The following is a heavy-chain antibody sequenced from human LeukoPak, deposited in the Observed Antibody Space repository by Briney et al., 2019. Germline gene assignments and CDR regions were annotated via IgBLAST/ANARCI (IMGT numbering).Heavy chain of an antibody. V-gene: IGHV2-5*01. CDR1: GFSLSTSGVG. CDR3: AHRLVSYHGAYYFDY. D-gene: IGHD3-16*02. Sequence: SGPTLVKPTQTLTLTCTFSGFSLSTSGVGVGWIRQPPGKALEWLALIYWNDDKRYSPSLKSRLTITKDTSKNQVVLTMTNMDPVDTATYYCAHRLVSYHGAYYFDYWGQGTLVTVSS. J-gene: IGHJ4*02. CDR2: IYWNDDK.